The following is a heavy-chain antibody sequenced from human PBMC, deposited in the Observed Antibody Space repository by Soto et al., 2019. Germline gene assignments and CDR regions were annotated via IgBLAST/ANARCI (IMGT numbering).Heavy chain of an antibody. CDR3: AREGVHNYNEYYFDY. CDR1: GFTFIYYA. D-gene: IGHD3-22*01. Sequence: SGGSLRLSCAASGFTFIYYALHWVRRAPGKGLEWVSSISGIRDYIRYADSVKGRFTISRDNAKTSLYLQMNSLTAEDTAVYYCAREGVHNYNEYYFDYWGQGTLVTVSS. V-gene: IGHV3-21*06. J-gene: IGHJ4*02. CDR2: ISGIRDYI.